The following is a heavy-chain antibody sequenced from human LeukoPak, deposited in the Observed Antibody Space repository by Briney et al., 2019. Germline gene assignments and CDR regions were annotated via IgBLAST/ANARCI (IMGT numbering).Heavy chain of an antibody. J-gene: IGHJ4*02. CDR3: AKVADTSGYYYSDY. D-gene: IGHD3-22*01. CDR1: GFTFSSSA. V-gene: IGHV3-23*01. Sequence: GVLRLPCAASGFTFSSSAMSWVRQAPGKGLGWVSAISGTGGSTFYADSVKGRFTISRDNSKNTLYLQMNSLRAEDTAVYYCAKVADTSGYYYSDYWGQGTLVTVSS. CDR2: ISGTGGST.